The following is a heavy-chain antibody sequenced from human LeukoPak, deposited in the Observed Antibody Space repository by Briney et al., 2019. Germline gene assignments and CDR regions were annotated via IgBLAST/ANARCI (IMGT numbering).Heavy chain of an antibody. CDR3: ARDQYLDF. J-gene: IGHJ4*02. Sequence: GGSLRLSCAASGFTFSDYYMTWLRQAPGKGLEWVSSISRGGNSKYYTDTVKGRFTISRDNAKNSLYLQMNRLRAEDTAIYYCARDQYLDFRGQGTLVTLS. CDR1: GFTFSDYY. CDR2: ISRGGNSK. V-gene: IGHV3-11*01.